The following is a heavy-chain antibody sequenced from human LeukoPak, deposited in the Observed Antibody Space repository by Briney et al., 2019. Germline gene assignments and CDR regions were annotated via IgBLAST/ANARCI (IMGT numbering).Heavy chain of an antibody. CDR2: IYSGAST. CDR1: GFTVSSNY. Sequence: GGSLRLSCAASGFTVSSNYMTWVRQAQGQGLEWVSVIYSGASTYYADSVKGRFTISRDNSKNTLHLQMNSLRAEDTAVYYRARGPDISTGPAPDYWGQGTLVTVSS. V-gene: IGHV3-53*01. J-gene: IGHJ4*02. D-gene: IGHD3-9*01. CDR3: ARGPDISTGPAPDY.